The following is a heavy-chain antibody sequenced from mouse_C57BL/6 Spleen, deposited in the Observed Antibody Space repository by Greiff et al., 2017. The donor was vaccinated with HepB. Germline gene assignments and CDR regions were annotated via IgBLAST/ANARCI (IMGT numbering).Heavy chain of an antibody. Sequence: VQLQQSGAELVRPGASVKLSCKASGYTFTDYYINWVKQRPGQGLEWIARIYPGSGNTYYNEKFKGKATLTAEKSSSTAYMQLSSLTSEDSAVYFCARGGDYGLAWFAYWGQGTLVTVSA. CDR2: IYPGSGNT. CDR3: ARGGDYGLAWFAY. V-gene: IGHV1-76*01. CDR1: GYTFTDYY. D-gene: IGHD2-4*01. J-gene: IGHJ3*01.